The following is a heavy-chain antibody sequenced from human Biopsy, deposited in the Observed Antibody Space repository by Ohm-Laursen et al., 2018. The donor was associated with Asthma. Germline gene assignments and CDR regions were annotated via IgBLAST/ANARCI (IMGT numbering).Heavy chain of an antibody. Sequence: ASVKVSCKASGFSFDNYFMHWVRQAPGQGLEWMGIINPSVAGTRYAEKFRGRLIVTRDASTRTAFMDLRSPRSDDTAIYFCARARETTNYGDSDFDIWGQGTLITVSS. V-gene: IGHV1-46*02. CDR3: ARARETTNYGDSDFDI. CDR2: INPSVAGT. J-gene: IGHJ4*02. D-gene: IGHD2-8*01. CDR1: GFSFDNYF.